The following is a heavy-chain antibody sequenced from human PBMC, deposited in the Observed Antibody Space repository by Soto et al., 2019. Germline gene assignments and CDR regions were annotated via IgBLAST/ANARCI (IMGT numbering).Heavy chain of an antibody. CDR1: GFTFSSYA. V-gene: IGHV3-23*01. CDR3: ANPKSAYSSGRRMDV. J-gene: IGHJ6*02. Sequence: GGSLRLSCAASGFTFSSYAMSWVRQAPGKGLEWVSAISGSGGSTYYADSVKGRFTISRDNSKNTQYLQMNSLRAEDTAVYYCANPKSAYSSGRRMDVWGQGTTVTVSS. CDR2: ISGSGGST. D-gene: IGHD6-19*01.